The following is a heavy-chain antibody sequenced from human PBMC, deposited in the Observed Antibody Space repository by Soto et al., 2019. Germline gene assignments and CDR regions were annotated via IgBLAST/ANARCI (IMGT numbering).Heavy chain of an antibody. Sequence: LRLSCAASGFTFSSYAMSWVRQAPGKGLERVSAISGSGGSTYYADSVKGRFTISRDNSKNTLYLQMNSLRAEDTAVYYCAKDRALRWNWLDPWGQGTLVTVSS. CDR1: GFTFSSYA. V-gene: IGHV3-23*01. CDR2: ISGSGGST. D-gene: IGHD3-10*01. CDR3: AKDRALRWNWLDP. J-gene: IGHJ5*02.